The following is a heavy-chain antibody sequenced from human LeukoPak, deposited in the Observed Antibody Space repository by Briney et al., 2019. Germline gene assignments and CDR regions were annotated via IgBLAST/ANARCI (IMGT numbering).Heavy chain of an antibody. CDR1: GGTFSSYA. J-gene: IGHJ4*02. D-gene: IGHD3-22*01. V-gene: IGHV1-69*05. Sequence: SVKVSCKASGGTFSSYAIIWVRQAPGQGLEWMGGIIPIFGTANYAQKFQGRITITTDESTSTAYMELSRLRSEDTAVYYCARDGGPAYYDSSGYYYGGGFDYWGQGTLVTVSS. CDR2: IIPIFGTA. CDR3: ARDGGPAYYDSSGYYYGGGFDY.